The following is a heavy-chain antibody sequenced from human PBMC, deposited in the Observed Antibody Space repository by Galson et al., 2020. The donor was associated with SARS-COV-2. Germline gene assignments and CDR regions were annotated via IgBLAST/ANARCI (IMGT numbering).Heavy chain of an antibody. CDR3: ARSPPLYHGNDPFDP. J-gene: IGHJ5*02. V-gene: IGHV4-61*02. D-gene: IGHD2-2*01. Sequence: SETLSLTCTVSGDSIATANFYWSWPRQTAGKGLEWIGRVYNTGSTNYNPYFERRATILLDTSKNQFSLKLTSVTAADTAVYFCARSPPLYHGNDPFDPWGQGTPVTVSS. CDR1: GDSIATANFY. CDR2: VYNTGST.